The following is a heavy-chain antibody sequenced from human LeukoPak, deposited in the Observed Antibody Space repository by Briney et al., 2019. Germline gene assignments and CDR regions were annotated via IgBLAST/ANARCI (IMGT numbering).Heavy chain of an antibody. Sequence: GGSLRLSCAASGFTFSSYAMHWVRQAPGKGLEWVAVISYDGSNKYYADSVNGRFTISRDNSKNTLYLQMNSLRAEDTAVYYCARVEVRWLVRGAFDYWGQGTLVTVSS. J-gene: IGHJ4*02. V-gene: IGHV3-30-3*01. CDR1: GFTFSSYA. CDR3: ARVEVRWLVRGAFDY. D-gene: IGHD6-19*01. CDR2: ISYDGSNK.